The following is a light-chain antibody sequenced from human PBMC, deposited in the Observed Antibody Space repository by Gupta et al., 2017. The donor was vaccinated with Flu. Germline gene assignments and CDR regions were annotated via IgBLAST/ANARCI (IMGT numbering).Light chain of an antibody. Sequence: GVRATLSCRASQSVISNLSWYQQKIGQAPRLLIYGASTRATGIPPRFSGSWSGTEFTLTTRSLQTEAFAAYYSQQYNNWPSVTFGGGKKVEI. CDR3: QQYNNWPSVT. CDR2: GAS. J-gene: IGKJ4*01. CDR1: QSVISN. V-gene: IGKV3-15*01.